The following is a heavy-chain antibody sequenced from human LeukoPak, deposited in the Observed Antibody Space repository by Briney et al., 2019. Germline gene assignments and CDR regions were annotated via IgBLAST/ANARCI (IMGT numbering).Heavy chain of an antibody. CDR3: ARFGDMFDY. CDR1: GGSISSYY. V-gene: IGHV4-59*01. D-gene: IGHD3-10*01. Sequence: PSETLSLTCTVSGGSISSYYWSWIRQLPGKGLEWIGYIYYSGSTKYNPSLKSRVTISVDTSRNQFSLKLSSVTAADTAVYYCARFGDMFDYWGQGTLVTVSS. J-gene: IGHJ4*02. CDR2: IYYSGST.